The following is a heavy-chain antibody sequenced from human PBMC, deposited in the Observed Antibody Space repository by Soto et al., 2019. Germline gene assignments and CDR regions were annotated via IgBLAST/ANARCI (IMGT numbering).Heavy chain of an antibody. Sequence: GASVKVSCKASGYTFTGYYMHWVRQAPGQGLEWMGWINPNSGGTNYAQKFQGWVTMTRDTSISTAYMELSRLRSDDTAVYYCARVAYCSSTSCYAHAFDIWGQGTMVTVSS. CDR2: INPNSGGT. CDR1: GYTFTGYY. V-gene: IGHV1-2*04. CDR3: ARVAYCSSTSCYAHAFDI. D-gene: IGHD2-2*01. J-gene: IGHJ3*02.